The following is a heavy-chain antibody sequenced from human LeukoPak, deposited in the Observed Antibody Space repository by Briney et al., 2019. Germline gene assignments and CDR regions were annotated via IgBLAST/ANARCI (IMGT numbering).Heavy chain of an antibody. Sequence: AGGSLRLSCAASGFTFSSYSMNWVRQAPGKGLEWVSAISGSGGSTYYADSVKGRFTISRDNSKNTLYLQMNSLRAEDTAVYYCAKRYYYDSSGPMIGHWGQGTLVTVSS. CDR3: AKRYYYDSSGPMIGH. CDR1: GFTFSSYS. D-gene: IGHD3-22*01. J-gene: IGHJ4*02. CDR2: ISGSGGST. V-gene: IGHV3-23*01.